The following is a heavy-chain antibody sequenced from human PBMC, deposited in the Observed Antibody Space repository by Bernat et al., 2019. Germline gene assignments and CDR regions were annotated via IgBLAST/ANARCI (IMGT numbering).Heavy chain of an antibody. CDR1: GYTFTAYC. CDR3: ARMGSGWSHLFRP. J-gene: IGHJ5*02. D-gene: IGHD6-19*01. Sequence: QVQLVQSGAEVKTPGASVKVSCKASGYTFTAYCIHWVRQAPGQGLEWMGWINPNTGGTNFAQNFQGRVTMTRDTSISTTYMELSRLRSDDTAVYYCARMGSGWSHLFRPWGQGTLVTVSS. V-gene: IGHV1-2*02. CDR2: INPNTGGT.